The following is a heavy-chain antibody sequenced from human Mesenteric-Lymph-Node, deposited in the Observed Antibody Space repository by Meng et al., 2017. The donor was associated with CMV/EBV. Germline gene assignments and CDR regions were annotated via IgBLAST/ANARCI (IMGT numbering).Heavy chain of an antibody. V-gene: IGHV3-21*01. CDR1: GFSFSSYS. J-gene: IGHJ4*02. CDR2: ITSGTSYIYSSSSYI. D-gene: IGHD3-3*01. CDR3: ARGSGRF. Sequence: GGSLRLSCAASGFSFSSYSMNWVRQAPGKGLEWVSSITSGTSYIYSSSSYIFYADSVKGRFTISRDNAKNSLYLQMDSLGAEDTALYYCARGSGRFWGQGTLVTVSS.